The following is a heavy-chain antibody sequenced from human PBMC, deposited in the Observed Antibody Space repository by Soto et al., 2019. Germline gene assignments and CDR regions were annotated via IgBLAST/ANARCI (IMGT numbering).Heavy chain of an antibody. V-gene: IGHV3-74*01. CDR2: INSDGSST. J-gene: IGHJ6*03. D-gene: IGHD3-3*01. CDR1: GFTFSSYW. Sequence: GGSLRLSCAASGFTFSSYWMHWVRQAPGKGLVWVSRINSDGSSTSYADSVKGRFTISRDNAKNTLYLQMNSLIADDTAVYYCARVPDYYYYYYYMDVWGKGTTVTVSS. CDR3: ARVPDYYYYYYYMDV.